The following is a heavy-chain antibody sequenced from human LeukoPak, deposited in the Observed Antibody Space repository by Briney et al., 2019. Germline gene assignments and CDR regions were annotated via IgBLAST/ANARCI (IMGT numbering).Heavy chain of an antibody. CDR2: INHSGST. Sequence: PSETLSLTCAVYGGSFSGYYWSWIRQPPGKGLEWIGEINHSGSTNYNPSLKSRVTISVDTPKNQFSLKLSSVTAADTAVYYCARGQGGLIDYWGQGTLVTVYS. D-gene: IGHD3/OR15-3a*01. V-gene: IGHV4-34*01. CDR1: GGSFSGYY. J-gene: IGHJ4*02. CDR3: ARGQGGLIDY.